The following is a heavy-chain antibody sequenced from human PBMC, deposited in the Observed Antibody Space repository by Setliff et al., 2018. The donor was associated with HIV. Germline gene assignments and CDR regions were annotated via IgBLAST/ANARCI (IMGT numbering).Heavy chain of an antibody. Sequence: SETLSLTCAVYGGSFGVSYWAWIRQPPGKGREWIGEINHSGITNSSPALRSRVTISVDTSKRQLSLKLSSVTAADTAIYFCARASFYFESSRYYSTVSGFDYWGQGTLVTVSS. CDR2: INHSGIT. J-gene: IGHJ4*02. CDR1: GGSFGVSY. CDR3: ARASFYFESSRYYSTVSGFDY. D-gene: IGHD3-22*01. V-gene: IGHV4-34*01.